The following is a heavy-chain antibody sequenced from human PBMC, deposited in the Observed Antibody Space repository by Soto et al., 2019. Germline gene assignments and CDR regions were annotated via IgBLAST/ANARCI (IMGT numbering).Heavy chain of an antibody. D-gene: IGHD1-20*01. CDR3: ARGTRALITSFFAY. CDR2: IYATGTT. CDR1: GASISGYY. V-gene: IGHV4-4*07. Sequence: SETLSLTCTVSGASISGYYWSWIRKSAGKGLEWIGRIYATGTTDYNPSLKSRVMMSVDTSKKQFSLRLRSVTAADTATYYCARGTRALITSFFAYWGQGIPVTVSS. J-gene: IGHJ4*02.